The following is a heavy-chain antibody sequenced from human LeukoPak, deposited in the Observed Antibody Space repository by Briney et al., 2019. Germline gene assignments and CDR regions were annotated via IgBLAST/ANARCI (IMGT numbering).Heavy chain of an antibody. CDR2: INPNSGGT. CDR3: ASSLSAGWGDFDY. Sequence: ASVKVSCKASGYTFTGYYMHWVRQAPGQGLEWMGWINPNSGGTNYAQKFQGWVTMTRDTSISTACMELSRLRSDDTAVYYCASSLSAGWGDFDYWGQGTLVTVSS. J-gene: IGHJ4*02. CDR1: GYTFTGYY. D-gene: IGHD6-13*01. V-gene: IGHV1-2*04.